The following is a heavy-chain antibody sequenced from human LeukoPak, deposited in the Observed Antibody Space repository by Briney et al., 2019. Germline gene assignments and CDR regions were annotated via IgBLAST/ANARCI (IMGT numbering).Heavy chain of an antibody. V-gene: IGHV4-61*01. CDR3: AREGECSGGSCYSYGCFDS. CDR2: VHNSDT. J-gene: IGHJ5*01. CDR1: GASVNNGCYY. D-gene: IGHD2-15*01. Sequence: PSETLSLTCSVSGASVNNGCYYWTWIRQPPGKGLEWITYVHNSDTNYNPSLKRRVNISLDTSKHDCSLKLRSLTAADTAVYYCAREGECSGGSCYSYGCFDSWGQGTLVTVSS.